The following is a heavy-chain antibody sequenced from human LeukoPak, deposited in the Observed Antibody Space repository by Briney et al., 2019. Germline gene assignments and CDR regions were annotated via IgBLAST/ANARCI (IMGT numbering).Heavy chain of an antibody. CDR2: MNPNSGNT. V-gene: IGHV1-8*02. CDR1: GYTFTSYD. CDR3: ARLWFGDPPDY. J-gene: IGHJ4*02. D-gene: IGHD3-10*01. Sequence: ASVKVSCKASGYTFTSYDINWVRQATGQGLEWMGWMNPNSGNTGYAQKFQGRVTMTTDTSTSTAYMELRSLRSDDTAVYYCARLWFGDPPDYWGQGTLVTVSS.